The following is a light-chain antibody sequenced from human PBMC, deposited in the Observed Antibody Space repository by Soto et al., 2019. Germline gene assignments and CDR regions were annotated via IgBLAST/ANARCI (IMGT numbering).Light chain of an antibody. CDR3: QQLNSYPQIT. V-gene: IGKV1-9*01. Sequence: IQLTQSPSSLSASVGDRVTITCRASQGISSYLAWYQQKPGKAPKLLIDAASTLQSGVPSRFSGSGSGTDFTLTISSLQPEDFATYYCQQLNSYPQITFGQGTRLEIK. CDR1: QGISSY. CDR2: AAS. J-gene: IGKJ5*01.